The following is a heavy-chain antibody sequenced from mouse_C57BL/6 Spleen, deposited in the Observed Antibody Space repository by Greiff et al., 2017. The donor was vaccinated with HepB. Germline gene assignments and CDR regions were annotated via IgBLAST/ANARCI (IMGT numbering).Heavy chain of an antibody. CDR2: IYPGDGDT. CDR3: ARWGSSSHAMDY. CDR1: GYAFSSSW. V-gene: IGHV1-82*01. D-gene: IGHD1-1*01. J-gene: IGHJ4*01. Sequence: VQLQQSGPELVKPGASVKISCKASGYAFSSSWMNWVKQRPGKGIEWIGRIYPGDGDTNYNGKFKGKATLTADKSSSTAYMQLSSLTSEDSAVYFCARWGSSSHAMDYWGQGTSVTVSS.